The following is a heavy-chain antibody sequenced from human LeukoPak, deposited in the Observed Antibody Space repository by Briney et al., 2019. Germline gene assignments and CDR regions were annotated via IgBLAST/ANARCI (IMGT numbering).Heavy chain of an antibody. CDR1: GGSISSGDYY. Sequence: SETLSLTCTVSGGSISSGDYYWSWIRQPPGTGLEWIGYIYYSGSTYYNPSLKSRVTISVDTSKNQSSLKLSSVTAADTAVYYCARGSDCSSTSCLTDAFDIWGQGTMVTVSS. CDR2: IYYSGST. CDR3: ARGSDCSSTSCLTDAFDI. V-gene: IGHV4-30-4*01. D-gene: IGHD2-2*01. J-gene: IGHJ3*02.